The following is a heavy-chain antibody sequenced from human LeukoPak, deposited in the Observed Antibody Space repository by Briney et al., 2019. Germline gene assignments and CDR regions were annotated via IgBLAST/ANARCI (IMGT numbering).Heavy chain of an antibody. CDR1: GGSISSSSYY. CDR3: ARQGITIFGVVIIGYFDY. D-gene: IGHD3-3*01. V-gene: IGHV4-39*01. Sequence: SETLSLTCTVSGGSISSSSYYWGWIRQPPGKGLEWIGSIYYNGSTYYNPSLKSRVTISVDTSKNQFSLKLSSVTAADTAVYYCARQGITIFGVVIIGYFDYWGQGTLVTVSS. J-gene: IGHJ4*02. CDR2: IYYNGST.